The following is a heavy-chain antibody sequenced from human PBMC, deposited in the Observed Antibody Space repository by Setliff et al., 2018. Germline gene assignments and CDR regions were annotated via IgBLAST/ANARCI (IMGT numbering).Heavy chain of an antibody. V-gene: IGHV4-39*01. J-gene: IGHJ6*03. CDR3: ARHVGTRSRGYNYYYYFMDV. CDR1: GDSISRSTYY. CDR2: AYYNGDS. Sequence: SETLSLTCTVSGDSISRSTYYWGWIRQSPGKELEWIGSAYYNGDSYYNPSLKSRVTMSVDTSRNQFSLHLISVTAADTAVYYCARHVGTRSRGYNYYYYFMDVWGKGTTVTVSS. D-gene: IGHD3-10*01.